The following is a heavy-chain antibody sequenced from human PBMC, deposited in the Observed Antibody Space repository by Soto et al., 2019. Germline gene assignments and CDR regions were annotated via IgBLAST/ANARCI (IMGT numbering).Heavy chain of an antibody. J-gene: IGHJ6*02. CDR3: TRYLAVRHNNYDCAMDV. CDR1: GFTFSNAW. V-gene: IGHV3-15*01. D-gene: IGHD4-17*01. Sequence: EVQLVESGGGLVKPGGSLRLSCAASGFTFSNAWMNWVRQAPGKGLEWIGRIKTKVDGGTAEYAAPVKVRFTISRDDSKNTLYLQMNSLKVEDTAGYFCTRYLAVRHNNYDCAMDVWGRGTTVTVSS. CDR2: IKTKVDGGTA.